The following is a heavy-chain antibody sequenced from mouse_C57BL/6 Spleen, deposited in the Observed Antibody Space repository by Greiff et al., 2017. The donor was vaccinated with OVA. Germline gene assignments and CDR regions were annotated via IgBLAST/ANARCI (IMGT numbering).Heavy chain of an antibody. V-gene: IGHV1-55*01. CDR1: GYTFTSYW. CDR2: IYPGSGST. J-gene: IGHJ3*01. Sequence: QVQLQQPGAELVKPGASVKMSCKASGYTFTSYWITWVKQRPGQGLEWIGDIYPGSGSTNYNEKFKSKATLTVDTSSSTAYMQLSSLTSEDSAVYYFANCYDYGEAFAYWGQGTLVTVSA. CDR3: ANCYDYGEAFAY. D-gene: IGHD2-4*01.